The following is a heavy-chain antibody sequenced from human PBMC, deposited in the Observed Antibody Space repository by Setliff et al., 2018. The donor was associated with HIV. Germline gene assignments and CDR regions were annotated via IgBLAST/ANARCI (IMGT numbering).Heavy chain of an antibody. D-gene: IGHD5-12*01. CDR1: GYTLTELS. Sequence: GASVKVSCKVSGYTLTELSVHWVRQAPGEGLEWMGGFDPEDGETIYAEKFQGRVTMTEDTATDTAYMELSSLRSEDTAVYYCARYRPNHPQNAFDIWGQGTMVTVSS. J-gene: IGHJ3*02. CDR3: ARYRPNHPQNAFDI. V-gene: IGHV1-24*01. CDR2: FDPEDGET.